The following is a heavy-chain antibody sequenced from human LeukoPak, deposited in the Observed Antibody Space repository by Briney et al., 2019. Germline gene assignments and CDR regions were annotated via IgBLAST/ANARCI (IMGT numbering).Heavy chain of an antibody. CDR3: ASEVFGDAFDI. J-gene: IGHJ3*02. D-gene: IGHD3-10*01. CDR1: GFTFSSYS. Sequence: GGSLRLSCAASGFTFSSYSMNWVRQAPGKGLEWVSSISSSSSYIYYADSVKGRFTISRDNSKNTLYLQMGSLRAEDMAVYYCASEVFGDAFDIWGQGTMVTVSS. CDR2: ISSSSSYI. V-gene: IGHV3-21*01.